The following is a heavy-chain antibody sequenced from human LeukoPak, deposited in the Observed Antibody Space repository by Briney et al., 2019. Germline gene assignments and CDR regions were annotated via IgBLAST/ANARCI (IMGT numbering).Heavy chain of an antibody. J-gene: IGHJ5*02. V-gene: IGHV4-59*01. CDR2: VYYSGST. D-gene: IGHD3-16*01. Sequence: PSETLSLTWTVAGGSISTYYWTWIRQPPGKGLEWIGHVYYSGSTNYNPSLKSRVTISVDTSRNQSSLNLNSVTAADTAIYYCAGNLSVPGPGWFDPWGQGILVTVSS. CDR3: AGNLSVPGPGWFDP. CDR1: GGSISTYY.